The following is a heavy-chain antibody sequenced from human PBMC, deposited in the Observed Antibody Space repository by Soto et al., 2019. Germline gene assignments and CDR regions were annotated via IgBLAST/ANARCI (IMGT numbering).Heavy chain of an antibody. D-gene: IGHD2-15*01. CDR2: INSDGRNT. J-gene: IGHJ4*02. V-gene: IGHV3-74*01. CDR1: GFTFSSYW. CDR3: ARDRGGGSCYDY. Sequence: SLRLSCAASGFTFSSYWMHWVRQAPGKGLMWVSRINSDGRNTAYADSVKGRFTISRDNAKNTLYLQMNSLRAEDTAVYYCARDRGGGSCYDYWGQGTLVTVSS.